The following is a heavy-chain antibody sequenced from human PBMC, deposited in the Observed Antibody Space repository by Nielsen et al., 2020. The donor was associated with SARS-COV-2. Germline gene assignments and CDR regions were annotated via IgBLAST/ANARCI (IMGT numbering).Heavy chain of an antibody. Sequence: SETLSLTCTVSGGSISSGDYYWSWIRQPPGKGLEWIGYIYYSGSTYYNPSLKSRVTISVDTSKNQFSLKLSSVTAADTALYYCASLHQGPIGLPPGTLLQEHLWG. CDR1: GGSISSGDYY. V-gene: IGHV4-30-4*01. J-gene: IGHJ6*01. CDR2: IYYSGST. CDR3: ASLHQGPIGLPPGTLLQEHL.